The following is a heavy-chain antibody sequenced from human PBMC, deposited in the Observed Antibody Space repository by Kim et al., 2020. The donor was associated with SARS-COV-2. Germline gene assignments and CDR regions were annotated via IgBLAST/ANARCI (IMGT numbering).Heavy chain of an antibody. J-gene: IGHJ5*02. Sequence: AVKSRFTISRDNSKNTLYLQMNSLRAEDTAVYYCAKEGEPAARTNWCDAWGQETLVTVSS. D-gene: IGHD2-2*01. V-gene: IGHV3-30*02. CDR3: AKEGEPAARTNWCDA.